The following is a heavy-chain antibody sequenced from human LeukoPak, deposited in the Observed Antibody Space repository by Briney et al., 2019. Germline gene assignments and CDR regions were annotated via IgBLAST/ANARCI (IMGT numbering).Heavy chain of an antibody. CDR3: ATRVVAATPHNYYFDY. Sequence: PSETLSLTCTVSGGSISSYYWSWIRQPPGKGLEWIGYIYYSGSTNYNPSLKSRVTISVDTSKNQFSLKLSSVTAADTAVHYCATRVVAATPHNYYFDYWGQGTLVTVSS. D-gene: IGHD2-15*01. J-gene: IGHJ4*02. CDR1: GGSISSYY. CDR2: IYYSGST. V-gene: IGHV4-59*01.